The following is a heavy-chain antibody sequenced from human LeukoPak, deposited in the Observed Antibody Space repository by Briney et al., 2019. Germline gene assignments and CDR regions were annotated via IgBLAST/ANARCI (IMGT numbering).Heavy chain of an antibody. CDR1: GFSFSSST. J-gene: IGHJ4*02. Sequence: GGSLRLSCAASGFSFSSSTMHWVRQAPGKGLEWVAVISYDGSNEYYADSAKGRFTISRDNSKNTLYLQMNSLSVEDTAVYYCARVGYYASGPFSYFDYWGQGTLVTVSS. D-gene: IGHD3-10*01. V-gene: IGHV3-30-3*01. CDR3: ARVGYYASGPFSYFDY. CDR2: ISYDGSNE.